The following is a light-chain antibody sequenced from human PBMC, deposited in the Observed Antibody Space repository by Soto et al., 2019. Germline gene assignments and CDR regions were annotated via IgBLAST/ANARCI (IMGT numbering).Light chain of an antibody. J-gene: IGKJ1*01. Sequence: DVVMTQSPLSLPVTLGQPASISCRSSQSLVSSNGNTFLIWFQQRPGQSPRRLIYKVSTRDSAVPYRFTCSGSGTDFTLEISREEAEDVGVYDCMQATHWPWTFGQGTKVEIK. CDR3: MQATHWPWT. CDR2: KVS. CDR1: QSLVSSNGNTF. V-gene: IGKV2-30*01.